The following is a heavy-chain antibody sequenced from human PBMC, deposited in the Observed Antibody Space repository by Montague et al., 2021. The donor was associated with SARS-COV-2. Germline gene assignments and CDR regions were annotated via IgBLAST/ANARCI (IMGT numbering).Heavy chain of an antibody. D-gene: IGHD3-10*01. CDR1: GGSFSTYS. CDR3: ARLGDGVVPSPILGVGPYYCYCVLIV. CDR2: IHHGGST. Sequence: SETLSLTCAVHGGSFSTYSWNWIRKPPGKGLEWIGEIHHGGSTNYKPSLKSRVTISADTSKNQFSLKLTSVAAADTAVCYCARLGDGVVPSPILGVGPYYCYCVLIVLGEGTTITLST. V-gene: IGHV4-34*01. J-gene: IGHJ6*04.